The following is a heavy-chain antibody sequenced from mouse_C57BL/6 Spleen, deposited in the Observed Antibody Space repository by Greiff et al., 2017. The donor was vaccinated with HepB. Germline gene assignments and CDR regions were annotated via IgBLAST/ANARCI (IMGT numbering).Heavy chain of an antibody. CDR1: GYAFSSSW. CDR2: IYPGDGDT. D-gene: IGHD4-1*01. Sequence: QVQLKQSGPELVKPGASVKISCKASGYAFSSSWMNWVKQRPGKGLEWIGRIYPGDGDTNYNGKFKGKATLTADKSSSTAYMQLSSLTSEDSAVYFCARSSLTYYAMDYWGQGTSVTVSS. CDR3: ARSSLTYYAMDY. J-gene: IGHJ4*01. V-gene: IGHV1-82*01.